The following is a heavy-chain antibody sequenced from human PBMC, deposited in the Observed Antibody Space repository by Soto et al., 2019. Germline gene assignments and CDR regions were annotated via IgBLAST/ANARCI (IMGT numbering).Heavy chain of an antibody. V-gene: IGHV3-33*01. CDR2: IWYDGSNK. CDR3: ARDLFDYSRSSAAFDM. Sequence: QVQLVESGGGVVQPGRSLRLSCVSSGFTFSSYGMHWVRQAPGKGLEWVADIWYDGSNKEYADSVKGRFTISRDNSKNTLFLQMNSLRVEDTALYHCARDLFDYSRSSAAFDMWGQGTMVTVSS. D-gene: IGHD6-6*01. J-gene: IGHJ3*02. CDR1: GFTFSSYG.